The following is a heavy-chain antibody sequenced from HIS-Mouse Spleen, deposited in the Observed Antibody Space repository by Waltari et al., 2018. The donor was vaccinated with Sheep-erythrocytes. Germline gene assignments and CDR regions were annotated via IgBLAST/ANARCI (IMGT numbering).Heavy chain of an antibody. J-gene: IGHJ4*02. CDR3: ARVASGATFDY. CDR2: ISWNSGSI. D-gene: IGHD1-26*01. CDR1: GFSFDDYA. V-gene: IGHV3-9*01. Sequence: EVQLVESGGGLVQPGRSLRLSCAASGFSFDDYAMHWVRQAPGKGLEWVSGISWNSGSIGYADSVKGQFTISRDNAKNSLYLQMNSLRAEDTAVYYCARVASGATFDYWGQGTLVTVSS.